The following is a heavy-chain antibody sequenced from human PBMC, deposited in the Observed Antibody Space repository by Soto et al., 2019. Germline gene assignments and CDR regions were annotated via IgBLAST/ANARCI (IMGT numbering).Heavy chain of an antibody. Sequence: WGSLRLSCAVSGFSFRRYGMLTVRQAPGKGLEWLAVISNDGGLKHYTDAVKGRFAISRDNSEYTLYLEINSLSPEDTAVYFCANGERGFYDCSLGYWGQGTEVTVSS. CDR2: ISNDGGLK. CDR3: ANGERGFYDCSLGY. D-gene: IGHD3-3*01. CDR1: GFSFRRYG. J-gene: IGHJ1*01. V-gene: IGHV3-30*18.